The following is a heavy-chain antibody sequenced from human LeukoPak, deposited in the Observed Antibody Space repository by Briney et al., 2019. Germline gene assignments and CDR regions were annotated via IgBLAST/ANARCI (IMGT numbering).Heavy chain of an antibody. J-gene: IGHJ2*01. CDR3: ARETAAGYWYFDL. CDR2: IYTSGST. D-gene: IGHD6-25*01. Sequence: PSEILSLTCTVSGGSISSYYWSWIRQPAGKGLEWIGRIYTSGSTNYNSSLKSRVTMSVDPSKNQFSLKLSSVTAADTAVYYCARETAAGYWYFDLWGRGTLATVSS. CDR1: GGSISSYY. V-gene: IGHV4-4*07.